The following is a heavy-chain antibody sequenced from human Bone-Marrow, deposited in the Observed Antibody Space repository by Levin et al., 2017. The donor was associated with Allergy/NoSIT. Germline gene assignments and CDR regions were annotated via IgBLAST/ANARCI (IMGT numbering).Heavy chain of an antibody. D-gene: IGHD6-13*01. J-gene: IGHJ6*03. CDR1: GFTFSSYA. V-gene: IGHV3-23*01. CDR3: AKDHLASSWVLYYYYYMDV. Sequence: GESLKISCAASGFTFSSYAMSWVRQAPGKGLEWVSAISGSGGSTYYADSVKGRFTISRDNSKNTLYLQMNSLRAEDTAVYYCAKDHLASSWVLYYYYYMDVWGKGTTVTVSS. CDR2: ISGSGGST.